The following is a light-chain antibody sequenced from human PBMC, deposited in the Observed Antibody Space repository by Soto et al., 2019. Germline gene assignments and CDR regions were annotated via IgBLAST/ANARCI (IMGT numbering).Light chain of an antibody. CDR1: SSNVGFNY. CDR3: AAWDDSLNGWV. CDR2: GNT. V-gene: IGLV1-47*02. Sequence: QSVLTQPPSASGTPGQRVTISCSGSSSNVGFNYVYWYQQLPGTAPKLLIYGNTQRPSGVPDRFSGSKSGTSASLAISGLRSEDEADYYCAAWDDSLNGWVFGGGTKLTVL. J-gene: IGLJ3*02.